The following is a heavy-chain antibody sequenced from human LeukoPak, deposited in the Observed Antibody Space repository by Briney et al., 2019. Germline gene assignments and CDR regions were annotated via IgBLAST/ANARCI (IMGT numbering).Heavy chain of an antibody. V-gene: IGHV4-34*01. J-gene: IGHJ6*02. CDR2: INHSGST. Sequence: SETLPLTCAVYGGSFSGYYWSWIRQPPGKGLEWIGEINHSGSTNYNPSLKSRVTISVDTSKNQFSLKLSSVTAADTAVYYCARGRFTYYDFWSGPRPGYYYYYGMDVWGQGTTVTVSS. CDR3: ARGRFTYYDFWSGPRPGYYYYYGMDV. D-gene: IGHD3-3*01. CDR1: GGSFSGYY.